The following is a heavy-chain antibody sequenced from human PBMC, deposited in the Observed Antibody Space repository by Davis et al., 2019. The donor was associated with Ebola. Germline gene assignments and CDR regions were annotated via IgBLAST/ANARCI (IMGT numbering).Heavy chain of an antibody. CDR1: GGSISSYY. D-gene: IGHD3-22*01. V-gene: IGHV4-59*01. J-gene: IGHJ4*02. CDR3: ARIGGYYYSQFDY. CDR2: IYYSGST. Sequence: PSETLSLTCTVSGGSISSYYWSWIRQPPGKGLEWIGYIYYSGSTNYNPSLKSRVTISVDTSKNQFSLKLSSVTAADTAVYYCARIGGYYYSQFDYWGQGTLVTVSS.